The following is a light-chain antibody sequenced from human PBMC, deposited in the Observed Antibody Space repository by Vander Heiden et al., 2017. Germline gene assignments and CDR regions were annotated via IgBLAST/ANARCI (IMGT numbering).Light chain of an antibody. CDR2: KDS. V-gene: IGLV3-1*01. CDR3: QAWDSSTHVV. Sequence: SYVLTQPPSVSVSPGQTASITCSGDKVGDKYACWYQQKRSQSTVLVIYKDSKRPSGIPGRFSGSNSGNTATLTIGGTQAMDEADYCCQAWDSSTHVVFGGGTKLTVL. CDR1: KVGDKY. J-gene: IGLJ2*01.